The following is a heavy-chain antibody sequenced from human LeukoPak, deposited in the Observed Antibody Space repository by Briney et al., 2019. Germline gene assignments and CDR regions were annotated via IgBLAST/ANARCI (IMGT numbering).Heavy chain of an antibody. CDR2: IPYDGSNK. J-gene: IGHJ4*02. V-gene: IGHV3-30*02. Sequence: PGGSLRLSCAASGFAFSRHGIHWVRQAPGKGLEWVAFIPYDGSNKFYADSVKGRFTISRDNAKNSLYLQMNSLRAEDTALYYCAKGDLYSSSWYFPFFDYWGQGTLVTVSS. CDR1: GFAFSRHG. D-gene: IGHD6-13*01. CDR3: AKGDLYSSSWYFPFFDY.